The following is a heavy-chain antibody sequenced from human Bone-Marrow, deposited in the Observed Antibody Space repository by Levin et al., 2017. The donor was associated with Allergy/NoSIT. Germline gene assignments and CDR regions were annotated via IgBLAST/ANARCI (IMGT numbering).Heavy chain of an antibody. J-gene: IGHJ6*02. V-gene: IGHV3-7*01. CDR1: GFTFSNYW. CDR2: IKQDGSDK. Sequence: GGSLRLSCVASGFTFSNYWMTWVRQAPGKGLEWVANIKQDGSDKYYVDSVKGRFTISRDNAKNSLYLQMNSLRAEDTAVYYCAKVYNDLKWLSLTFGYYYHLDVWGQGTTVTVSS. CDR3: AKVYNDLKWLSLTFGYYYHLDV. D-gene: IGHD3-3*01.